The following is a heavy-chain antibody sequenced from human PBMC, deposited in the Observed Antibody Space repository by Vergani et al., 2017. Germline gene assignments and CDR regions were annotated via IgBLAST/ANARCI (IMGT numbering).Heavy chain of an antibody. Sequence: QVQLVESGGGVVQPGRSLRLSCAASGFTFSSYDMHWVRQAPGKGLEWVAVISYDGSNKYYADSVKGPFTNSRDNAKNSLYLQMSSLRAEDTAVYYCARAPRTIFGVVHPEDYYFDYWGQGTLVTVSS. CDR2: ISYDGSNK. J-gene: IGHJ4*02. V-gene: IGHV3-30-3*01. CDR1: GFTFSSYD. CDR3: ARAPRTIFGVVHPEDYYFDY. D-gene: IGHD3-3*01.